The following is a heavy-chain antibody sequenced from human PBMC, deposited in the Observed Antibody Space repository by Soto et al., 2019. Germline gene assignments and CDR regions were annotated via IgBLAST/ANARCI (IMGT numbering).Heavy chain of an antibody. D-gene: IGHD6-19*01. CDR1: GFTFSSYG. CDR2: ISYDGSNK. Sequence: TGRSLRLSCAASGFTFSSYGMHWVRQAPGKGLEWVAIISYDGSNKYYADSVKGRFTISRDNSKNTLYLQMNSLRAEDTAVYYCAKDSVAVAAHYGMVGCGQGATVTVSS. CDR3: AKDSVAVAAHYGMVG. V-gene: IGHV3-30*18. J-gene: IGHJ6*02.